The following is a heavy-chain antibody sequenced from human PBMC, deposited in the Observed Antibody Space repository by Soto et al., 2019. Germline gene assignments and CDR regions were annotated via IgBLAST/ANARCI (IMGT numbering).Heavy chain of an antibody. CDR2: ISSSSSYI. Sequence: KTGGSLRLSCAASGFTFSSYSMNWVRQAPGKGLEWVSSISSSSSYIYYADPVKGRFTISRDNAKNSLYLQMNSLRAEDTAVYYCARGGDYTRPLDYWGQGTLVTVSS. CDR1: GFTFSSYS. CDR3: ARGGDYTRPLDY. V-gene: IGHV3-21*01. D-gene: IGHD3-3*01. J-gene: IGHJ4*02.